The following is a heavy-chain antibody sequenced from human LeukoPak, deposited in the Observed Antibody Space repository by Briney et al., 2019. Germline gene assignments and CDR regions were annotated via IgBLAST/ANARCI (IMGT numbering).Heavy chain of an antibody. CDR3: VRGGSSSGYDY. CDR1: GYTLTELS. Sequence: ASVKVSCKVSGYTLTELSMHWVRQAPGKGLGWMGGFDPEDGETIYAQKFQGRVTVTEDTSTDTAYMELRSLTSDDTAVYYCVRGGSSSGYDYWGQGTLVTVSS. CDR2: FDPEDGET. D-gene: IGHD5-18*01. J-gene: IGHJ4*02. V-gene: IGHV1-24*01.